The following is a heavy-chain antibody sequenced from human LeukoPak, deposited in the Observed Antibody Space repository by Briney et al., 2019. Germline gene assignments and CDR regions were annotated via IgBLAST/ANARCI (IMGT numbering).Heavy chain of an antibody. J-gene: IGHJ3*02. Sequence: SETLPLTCNVSGASISDYYWSWIRQSAGKGLEWIGRIYATETDFNPSLKSRVAMSVDTSKNQFSLKLSSVTAADTAVYYCARDTYYYNSDTSWSDVFDIWGQGTMVTVSS. D-gene: IGHD3-22*01. CDR2: IYATET. V-gene: IGHV4-4*07. CDR1: GASISDYY. CDR3: ARDTYYYNSDTSWSDVFDI.